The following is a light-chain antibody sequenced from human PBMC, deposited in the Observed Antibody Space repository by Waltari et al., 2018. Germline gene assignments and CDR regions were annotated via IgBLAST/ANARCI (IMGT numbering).Light chain of an antibody. J-gene: IGLJ2*01. CDR2: GSR. CDR3: QSFDSSLGGVL. Sequence: QSVLTQPPSVSGAPGQSVTISCTGSSSNIGADHDVHWYQQFPGRAPKLLISGSRNRPSGVPARLSGSKSGTSASLAITGLQAEDEADYSCQSFDSSLGGVLFGGGTQLTVL. CDR1: SSNIGADHD. V-gene: IGLV1-40*01.